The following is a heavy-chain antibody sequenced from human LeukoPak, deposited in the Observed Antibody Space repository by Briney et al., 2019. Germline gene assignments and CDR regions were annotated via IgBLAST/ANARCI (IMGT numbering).Heavy chain of an antibody. J-gene: IGHJ5*02. CDR1: GESFSGYY. V-gene: IGHV4-34*01. Sequence: SETLSLTCAVYGESFSGYYWSWIRQPPGKGLEWIGEINHSGSTNYNPSLKSRVTISVDTSKNQFSLKLSSVTAADTAVYYCARTDYYGSGSLRFDPWGQGTLVTVSS. D-gene: IGHD3-10*01. CDR3: ARTDYYGSGSLRFDP. CDR2: INHSGST.